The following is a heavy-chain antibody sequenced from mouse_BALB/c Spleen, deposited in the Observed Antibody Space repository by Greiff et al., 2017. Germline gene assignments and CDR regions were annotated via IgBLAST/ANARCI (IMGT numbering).Heavy chain of an antibody. CDR2: ISSGGST. D-gene: IGHD2-1*01. CDR3: AREDGNYVDYAMDD. CDR1: GFTFSSYA. Sequence: EVQVVESGGGLVKPGGSLKLSCAASGFTFSSYAMSWVRQTPEKRLEWVASISSGGSTYYPDSVKGRFTISRDNARNILYLQMSSLRSEDTAMYYCAREDGNYVDYAMDDWGQGTSVTVSS. V-gene: IGHV5-6-5*01. J-gene: IGHJ4*01.